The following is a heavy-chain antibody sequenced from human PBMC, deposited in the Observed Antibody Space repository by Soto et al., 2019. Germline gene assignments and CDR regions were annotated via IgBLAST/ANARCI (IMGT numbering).Heavy chain of an antibody. J-gene: IGHJ4*02. Sequence: GGSLRLSCAASGFTFSSYGMHWVRQAPGKGLEWVAVIWYDGSNKYYADSVKGRFTISRDNSKNTLYLQMNSLRAEDTAVYYCARDLGILVVPAAMAPDYWGQGTLVTVSS. CDR1: GFTFSSYG. V-gene: IGHV3-33*01. CDR3: ARDLGILVVPAAMAPDY. CDR2: IWYDGSNK. D-gene: IGHD2-2*01.